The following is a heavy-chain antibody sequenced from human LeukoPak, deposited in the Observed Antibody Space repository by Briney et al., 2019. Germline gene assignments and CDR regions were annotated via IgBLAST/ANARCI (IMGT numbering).Heavy chain of an antibody. J-gene: IGHJ5*02. D-gene: IGHD2-15*01. Sequence: SETLSLTCAVYGGSFSGYYWSWIRQPPGKGLEWIGEINHSGSTNYNPSLKSRVTISVDTSKNQFSLKLSSVTAADTAVYYCARSVPYCSGGSCYSDWFDPWGQGTLVTVSS. CDR2: INHSGST. CDR1: GGSFSGYY. CDR3: ARSVPYCSGGSCYSDWFDP. V-gene: IGHV4-34*01.